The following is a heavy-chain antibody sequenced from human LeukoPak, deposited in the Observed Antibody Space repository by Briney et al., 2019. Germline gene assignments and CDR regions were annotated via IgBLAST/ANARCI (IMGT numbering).Heavy chain of an antibody. V-gene: IGHV1-2*02. CDR1: GYTFTGYY. CDR2: INPNSGGT. CDR3: ARGRWTWLNQKATFDI. J-gene: IGHJ3*02. Sequence: GASVKVSCKASGYTFTGYYMHWVRQAPGQGLEWMGWINPNSGGTNYAQKFQGRVTMTRDTSISTAYMELSRLRSDDTAVYYCARGRWTWLNQKATFDIWGQGTMVTVSS. D-gene: IGHD5-12*01.